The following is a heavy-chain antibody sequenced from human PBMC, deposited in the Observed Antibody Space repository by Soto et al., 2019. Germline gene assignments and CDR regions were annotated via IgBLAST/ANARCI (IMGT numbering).Heavy chain of an antibody. CDR1: GGSITNTNW. CDR2: INHSGST. V-gene: IGHV4-4*02. CDR3: DLGTGYYYHYGIDV. D-gene: IGHD1-1*01. J-gene: IGHJ6*02. Sequence: SETLSLTCAVSGGSITNTNWWTWVRQPPGKGLEWIGEINHSGSTNYNPSLKSRVTISIDKPKNQFSLKLISVTAADTAVYYCDLGTGYYYHYGIDVWGQGTTVTVSS.